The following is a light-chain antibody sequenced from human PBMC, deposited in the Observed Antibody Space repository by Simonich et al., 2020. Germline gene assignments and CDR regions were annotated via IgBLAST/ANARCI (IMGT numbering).Light chain of an antibody. J-gene: IGKJ2*01. Sequence: DIQMTQSPSTLSASVGDRVTITCRASQSISSWLAWYQQKPGKAPKLLISTASSLESGGPSRFSGSGSGTEFTLTISSLQPDDFATYYCQQYNSYSYTFGQGTKLEIK. V-gene: IGKV1-5*03. CDR3: QQYNSYSYT. CDR2: TAS. CDR1: QSISSW.